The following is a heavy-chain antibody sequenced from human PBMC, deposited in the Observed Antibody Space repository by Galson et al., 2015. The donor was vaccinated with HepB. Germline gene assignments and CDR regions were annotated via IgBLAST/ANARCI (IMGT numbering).Heavy chain of an antibody. CDR2: VKPGFGIT. Sequence: SVKVSCKASGYTFTNYYIHWVRQAPGQGLEWMGTVKPGFGITDYAQKFQGSVTMTWDTSISTAYLQWSSLKASDTAMYYCASAPGAVAGNFDYWGQGTLVTVSS. CDR1: GYTFTNYY. D-gene: IGHD6-19*01. J-gene: IGHJ4*02. CDR3: ASAPGAVAGNFDY. V-gene: IGHV1-46*01.